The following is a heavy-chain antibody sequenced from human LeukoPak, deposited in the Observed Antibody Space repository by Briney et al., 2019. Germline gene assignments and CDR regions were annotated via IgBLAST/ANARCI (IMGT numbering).Heavy chain of an antibody. CDR1: GYSISCGYY. D-gene: IGHD5-12*01. Sequence: SETLSLSCTVSGYSISCGYYWGWIRQSPGKGLEWIGSIYHSGSTYYNPSLKSRVTISVDTSKNQFSLKLSSVTAADTAVYYCARDLVVATSSFGYWGQGTLVTVSS. CDR2: IYHSGST. CDR3: ARDLVVATSSFGY. V-gene: IGHV4-38-2*02. J-gene: IGHJ4*02.